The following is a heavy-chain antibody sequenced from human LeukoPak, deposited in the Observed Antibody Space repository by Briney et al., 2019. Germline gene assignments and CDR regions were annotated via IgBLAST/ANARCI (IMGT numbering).Heavy chain of an antibody. J-gene: IGHJ6*03. D-gene: IGHD5-18*01. CDR3: ARHLGGYSSGYYYYYMDV. Sequence: SETLSLTCTVSGDSISSRSYYWGWIRQPPGKGLEGIGKIYYIGSTHYNPSLKTRVTISVDTSKNQLSLKLSAVTPAHTTEYYGARHLGGYSSGYYYYYMDVWGKGTTVTVSS. V-gene: IGHV4-61*05. CDR2: IYYIGST. CDR1: GDSISSRSYY.